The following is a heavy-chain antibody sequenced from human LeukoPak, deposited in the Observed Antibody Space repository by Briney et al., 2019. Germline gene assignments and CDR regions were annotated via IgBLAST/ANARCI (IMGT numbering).Heavy chain of an antibody. V-gene: IGHV3-23*01. CDR2: ISGSGGST. J-gene: IGHJ4*02. Sequence: GGSLRLSCAASGFTFSSYWMSWVRQAPGKGLEWVSAISGSGGSTYYADSVKGRFTISRDNSKNTLYLQMNSLRAEDTAVYYCANLDVVVVAAEGLVDYWGQGTLVTVSS. D-gene: IGHD2-15*01. CDR3: ANLDVVVVAAEGLVDY. CDR1: GFTFSSYW.